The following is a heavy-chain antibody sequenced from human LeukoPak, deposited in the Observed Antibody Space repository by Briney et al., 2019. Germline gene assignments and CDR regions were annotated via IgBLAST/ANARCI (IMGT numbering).Heavy chain of an antibody. CDR2: IYSGGGT. V-gene: IGHV3-66*01. D-gene: IGHD6-6*01. CDR1: GFTVSSNS. CDR3: ARGRPRDY. J-gene: IGHJ4*02. Sequence: GGSLRLSCAASGFTVSSNSMTWVRQAPGKGLEWVSIIYSGGGTFYAGSVKGRFTISRDNSKNTVYLQMNGLRAEDTAVYYCARGRPRDYWGQGTPVTVSP.